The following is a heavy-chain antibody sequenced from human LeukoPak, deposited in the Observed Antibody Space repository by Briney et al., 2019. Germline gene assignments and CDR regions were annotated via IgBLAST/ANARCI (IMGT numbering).Heavy chain of an antibody. CDR2: MNPNSGNT. CDR1: GYTFTSYD. D-gene: IGHD6-19*01. CDR3: GRALPSSGWVDY. V-gene: IGHV1-8*01. Sequence: ASVKVSCKASGYTFTSYDVNLVRQTTGQGLEWMGWMNPNSGNTEYAQKFQGRVTMTWDTSISTAYMDLHSLRSEDTAVYYCGRALPSSGWVDYWGQGSLVTVSS. J-gene: IGHJ4*02.